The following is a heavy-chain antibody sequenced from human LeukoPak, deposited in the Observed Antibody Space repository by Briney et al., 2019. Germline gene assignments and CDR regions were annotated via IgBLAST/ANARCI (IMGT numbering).Heavy chain of an antibody. J-gene: IGHJ4*02. D-gene: IGHD5-18*01. CDR2: ISSSSSYT. Sequence: GGSLRLSCAASGFTFSDYYMSWIRQAPGKGLEWVSYISSSSSYTNYADSVKGRFTISRDNAKNSLYLQMNSLRAEDTAVYYCARGTWIQLPNYWGQGTLVTVSS. CDR1: GFTFSDYY. CDR3: ARGTWIQLPNY. V-gene: IGHV3-11*05.